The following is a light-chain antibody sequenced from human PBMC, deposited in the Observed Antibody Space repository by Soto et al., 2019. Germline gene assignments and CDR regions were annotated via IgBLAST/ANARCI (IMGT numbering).Light chain of an antibody. CDR3: ELCETPVT. Sequence: DIQTSQSPSTLPASVGDRVTIPCRASQSISTWLAWYQQKPGIAPKLLIYKASSLESGVPSRFSGSGSGTEFNVTMSGLQANDVAAYSCELCETPVTFGEGTKVDIK. V-gene: IGKV1-5*03. CDR2: KAS. J-gene: IGKJ1*01. CDR1: QSISTW.